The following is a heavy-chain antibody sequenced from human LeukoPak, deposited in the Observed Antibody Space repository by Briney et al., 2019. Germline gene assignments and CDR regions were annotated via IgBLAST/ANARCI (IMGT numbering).Heavy chain of an antibody. D-gene: IGHD3-22*01. CDR3: ARVFEPTYYYDSSGYYFDY. Sequence: GGSLRLSCAASGFTFSSYEMNWVRQAPGKGLEWVSYISSSGSTIYYADSVKGRFTISRDNDKNSLYLQMNSLRAEDTAVYYCARVFEPTYYYDSSGYYFDYWGQGTLVTVSS. CDR1: GFTFSSYE. CDR2: ISSSGSTI. J-gene: IGHJ4*02. V-gene: IGHV3-48*03.